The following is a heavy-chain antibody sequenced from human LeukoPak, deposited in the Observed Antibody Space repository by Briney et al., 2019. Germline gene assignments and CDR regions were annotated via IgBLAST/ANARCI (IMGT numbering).Heavy chain of an antibody. CDR1: GYSISSGYY. J-gene: IGHJ3*02. V-gene: IGHV4-38-2*02. CDR3: ARDRYYGSGSWGRAFDI. Sequence: SETLSLTCTVSGYSISSGYYWGWIRQPPGKGLEWIGSIYHSGSTYYNPSLKSRVTISVDTSNNQFSLKLSSVTAADTAVYYCARDRYYGSGSWGRAFDIWGQGTMVTVSS. D-gene: IGHD3-10*01. CDR2: IYHSGST.